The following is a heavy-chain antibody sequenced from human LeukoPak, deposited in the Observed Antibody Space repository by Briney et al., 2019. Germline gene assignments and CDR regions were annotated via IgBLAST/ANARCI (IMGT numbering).Heavy chain of an antibody. J-gene: IGHJ4*02. CDR2: ISPDNGDT. CDR1: GYTFTGYY. CDR3: SRRMAVAATFDY. D-gene: IGHD6-19*01. V-gene: IGHV1-2*02. Sequence: ASVKVSCKASGYTFTGYYIHWVRQAPGHGLEWMGWISPDNGDTHYAQKFQGRVTMTRDMSISTVYMELSRLRNDDTAVYYCSRRMAVAATFDYWGQGTLVTVSS.